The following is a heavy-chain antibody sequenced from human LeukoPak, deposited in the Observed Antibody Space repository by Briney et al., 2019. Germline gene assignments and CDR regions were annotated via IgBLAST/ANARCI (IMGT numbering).Heavy chain of an antibody. CDR2: ISYDGSNK. V-gene: IGHV3-30*18. CDR1: GLTFSSYG. J-gene: IGHJ4*02. Sequence: GGSLRLSCAVSGLTFSSYGMHWVRQAPGKGLEWVAVISYDGSNKYYADSVKGRFTISRDNSKNTLYLQMNSLRAEDTAVYYCAKDPLRGGSYYYFDYWGQGTLVTVSS. D-gene: IGHD1-26*01. CDR3: AKDPLRGGSYYYFDY.